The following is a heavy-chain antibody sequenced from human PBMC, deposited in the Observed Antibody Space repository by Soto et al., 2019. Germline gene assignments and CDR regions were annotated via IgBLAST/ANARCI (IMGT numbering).Heavy chain of an antibody. Sequence: QGQLQQSGPGLVKPSQTLSLTCAISGDSVSSDITSWNWIRQSPSRGLEWLGRTYYRSKWFHDYAASVKSRITINPDTSKNQLSLELNSMTPEDTAVYYCARGNALDVWGPRDCGHRLF. D-gene: IGHD3-10*01. CDR1: GDSVSSDITS. CDR3: ARGNALDV. V-gene: IGHV6-1*01. J-gene: IGHJ3*01. CDR2: TYYRSKWFH.